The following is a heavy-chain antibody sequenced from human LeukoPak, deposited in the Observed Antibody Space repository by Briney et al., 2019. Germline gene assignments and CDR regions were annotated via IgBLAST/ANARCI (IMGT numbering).Heavy chain of an antibody. CDR1: GFTLSSYC. D-gene: IGHD6-19*01. CDR3: ARDERAGSGWYFVY. Sequence: GGALRLSCAASGFTLSSYCMNWGRQGPGKGLGWGLYISYSSSTIYYADSVKGRFTISSDNAKNSLYLQMNSLRDEDTAVYYCARDERAGSGWYFVYWGQGTLVTVSS. V-gene: IGHV3-48*02. CDR2: ISYSSSTI. J-gene: IGHJ4*02.